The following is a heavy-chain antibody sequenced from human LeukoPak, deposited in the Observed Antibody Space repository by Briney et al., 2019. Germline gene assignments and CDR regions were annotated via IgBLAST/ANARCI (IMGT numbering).Heavy chain of an antibody. V-gene: IGHV3-53*01. CDR3: ARDGVALYYYYGMDV. J-gene: IGHJ6*02. Sequence: GGSLRLSCAASGFTFSSNYMSWVRQAPGKGLEWVSVIYSGGSTYYGDSVKGRFTISRDNSKNTLYLQMNSLRAEDTAVYYCARDGVALYYYYGMDVWGQGTTVIVSS. CDR2: IYSGGST. CDR1: GFTFSSNY. D-gene: IGHD3-3*01.